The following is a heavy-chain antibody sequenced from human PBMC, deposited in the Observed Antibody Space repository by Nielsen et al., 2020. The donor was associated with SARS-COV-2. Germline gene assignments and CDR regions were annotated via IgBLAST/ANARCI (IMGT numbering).Heavy chain of an antibody. J-gene: IGHJ3*02. CDR1: GFTFSSYA. Sequence: GESLKISCAASGFTFSSYAMSWVRQAPGKGLEWVSAISGSGGSTYYADSVKGRFTISRDNSKNTLYLQMNSLRAEDTAVYYCAKADYGDYVTGDAFDIWGQGTMATVSS. V-gene: IGHV3-23*01. CDR2: ISGSGGST. CDR3: AKADYGDYVTGDAFDI. D-gene: IGHD4-17*01.